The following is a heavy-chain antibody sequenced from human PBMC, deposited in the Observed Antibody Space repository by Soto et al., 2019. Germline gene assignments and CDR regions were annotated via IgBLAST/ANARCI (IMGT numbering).Heavy chain of an antibody. CDR3: ARAPIVATIAYYYYGMDV. D-gene: IGHD5-12*01. Sequence: PGESLRLSCAASGFTFSSYWMSWVRQAPGKGLEWVANIKQDGSEKYYVDSVKGRFTISRDNAKNSLYLQMNSLRAEDTAVYYCARAPIVATIAYYYYGMDVWGQGTTVTVSS. CDR2: IKQDGSEK. CDR1: GFTFSSYW. J-gene: IGHJ6*02. V-gene: IGHV3-7*05.